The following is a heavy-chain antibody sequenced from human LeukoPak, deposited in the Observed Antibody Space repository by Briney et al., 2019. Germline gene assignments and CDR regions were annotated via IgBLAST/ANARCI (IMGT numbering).Heavy chain of an antibody. CDR2: IYYSGST. D-gene: IGHD2-8*01. CDR1: GGSISSGGYY. J-gene: IGHJ3*02. Sequence: RPSETLSLTCTVSGGSISSGGYYWSWIRQHPGKGLEWIGYIYYSGSTYYNPSLKSRVTISVDTSKNQFSLKLSSVTAADTAVYYCAREPYVAFDIWGQGTMVTVSS. CDR3: AREPYVAFDI. V-gene: IGHV4-31*03.